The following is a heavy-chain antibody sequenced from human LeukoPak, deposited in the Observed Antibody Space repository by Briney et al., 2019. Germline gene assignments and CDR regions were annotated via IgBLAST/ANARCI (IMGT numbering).Heavy chain of an antibody. J-gene: IGHJ5*02. CDR3: ATVGYSSSSGWFDP. V-gene: IGHV1-24*01. CDR2: FDPEDGET. CDR1: GYTLTELS. D-gene: IGHD6-6*01. Sequence: ASVKVSCKVSGYTLTELSMHWVRQAPGKGLEWMGGFDPEDGETIYAQKFQGRVTMTEDTSTDTAYMELSSLRSEDTAVYYCATVGYSSSSGWFDPWGQGTLVTVSS.